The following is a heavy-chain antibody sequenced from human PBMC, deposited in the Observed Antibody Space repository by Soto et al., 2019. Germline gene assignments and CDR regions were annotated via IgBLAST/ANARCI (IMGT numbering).Heavy chain of an antibody. D-gene: IGHD3-16*01. CDR3: AKDLSYYDYIWGSVSDAFDI. CDR2: ISGSGGST. CDR1: GFTFSSYA. V-gene: IGHV3-23*01. J-gene: IGHJ3*02. Sequence: GESLKISCAASGFTFSSYAMSWVRQAPGKGLEWVSAISGSGGSTYYVDSVKGRFTISRDNSKNTLYLQMNSLRAEDTAVYYCAKDLSYYDYIWGSVSDAFDIWGQGTMVTVSS.